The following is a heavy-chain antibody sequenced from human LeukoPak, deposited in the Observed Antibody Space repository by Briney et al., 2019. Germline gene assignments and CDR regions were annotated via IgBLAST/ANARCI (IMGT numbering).Heavy chain of an antibody. D-gene: IGHD3-22*01. V-gene: IGHV1-18*01. CDR3: ARKLYDSSRYGQTHYFDN. CDR2: ISPYNGNT. CDR1: GYTFTSYG. Sequence: GASVKVSCKASGYTFTSYGISWVRQAPGQGLEWMGWISPYNGNTDHAQKFQGRVTMTTDTFTNTAYMDLRSLRSDDTAVYYCARKLYDSSRYGQTHYFDNWGQGTLVTVSS. J-gene: IGHJ4*02.